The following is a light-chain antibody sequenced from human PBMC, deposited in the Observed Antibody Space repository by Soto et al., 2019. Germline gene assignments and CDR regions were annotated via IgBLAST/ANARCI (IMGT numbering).Light chain of an antibody. CDR1: SSDIGLYNY. J-gene: IGLJ1*01. V-gene: IGLV2-14*01. CDR3: SSLSTTSTPIV. CDR2: EVN. Sequence: QSALSQPPSMSGSPGQSITIPCTGASSDIGLYNYVSWYQHHPGKAPKLLISEVNVRPSGLSDRFSASKAGNTASLTISGLQPEDEAYYYCSSLSTTSTPIVFGSGTKVTVL.